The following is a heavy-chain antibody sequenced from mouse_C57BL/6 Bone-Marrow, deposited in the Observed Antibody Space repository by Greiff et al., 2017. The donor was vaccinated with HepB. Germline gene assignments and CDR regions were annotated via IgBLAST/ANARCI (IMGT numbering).Heavy chain of an antibody. CDR1: GYTFTDYY. J-gene: IGHJ2*01. Sequence: EVQLQQSGPELVKPGASVKISCKASGYTFTDYYMNWVKQSHGKSLEWIGDINPNNGGTSYNQKFKGKATLTVDKSSSTAYMERRSLTSEDSAVYYCARSPSYYYGSSYLDYWGQGTTLTVSS. V-gene: IGHV1-26*01. CDR2: INPNNGGT. D-gene: IGHD1-1*01. CDR3: ARSPSYYYGSSYLDY.